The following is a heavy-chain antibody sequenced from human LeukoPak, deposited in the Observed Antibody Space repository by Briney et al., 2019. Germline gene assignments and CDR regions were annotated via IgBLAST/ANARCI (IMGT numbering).Heavy chain of an antibody. CDR2: INSDGSST. J-gene: IGHJ5*02. V-gene: IGHV3-74*01. CDR1: GFTFSSYW. Sequence: GVSLRLSCAASGFTFSSYWMHWVRQAPGKGLVWVSRINSDGSSTSYADSVKGRFTISRDNAKNTLYLQMNSLRAEDTAVYYCAKALYDFWSGPNWFDPWGQGTLVTVSS. D-gene: IGHD3-3*01. CDR3: AKALYDFWSGPNWFDP.